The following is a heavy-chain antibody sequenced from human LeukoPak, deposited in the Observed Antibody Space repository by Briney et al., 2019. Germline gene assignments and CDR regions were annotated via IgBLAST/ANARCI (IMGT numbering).Heavy chain of an antibody. CDR1: GFTFSTFP. D-gene: IGHD1-7*01. V-gene: IGHV3-30*10. Sequence: GGSLRLSCAASGFTFSTFPMHWVRQAPGKGLQWVAVISNDGSHEYYRHSVKGRFTISRDNSKNTLFLQMNSLTIEDTAVYYCARGAGTMVYYIDVWGNGTTVAVSS. CDR2: ISNDGSHE. J-gene: IGHJ6*03. CDR3: ARGAGTMVYYIDV.